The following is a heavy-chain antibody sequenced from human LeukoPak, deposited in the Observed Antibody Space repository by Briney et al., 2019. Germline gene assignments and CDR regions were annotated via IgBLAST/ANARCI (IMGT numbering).Heavy chain of an antibody. Sequence: ASVKVSCKASGYTFTSYGISWVRQAPGQGLEWMGWISAYNGNTNYAQKLQGRVTMTTDTSTSTAYMELRSLRSDDTAVYYCARHALHCSSTSCYPDYWGQGTLVIVSS. CDR2: ISAYNGNT. CDR1: GYTFTSYG. D-gene: IGHD2-2*01. CDR3: ARHALHCSSTSCYPDY. V-gene: IGHV1-18*01. J-gene: IGHJ4*02.